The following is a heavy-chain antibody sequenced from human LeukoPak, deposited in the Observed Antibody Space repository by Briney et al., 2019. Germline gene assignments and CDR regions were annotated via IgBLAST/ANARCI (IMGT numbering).Heavy chain of an antibody. CDR2: IKQDGSEK. D-gene: IGHD6-13*01. CDR3: ARSIPYGTTWYGRSDY. J-gene: IGHJ4*02. CDR1: GFTFSSYW. Sequence: GGSLRLSCAASGFTFSSYWMNWARQAPGKGLEWVANIKQDGSEKYYVDSVKGRFTISRDNALNSLYLQMNSLRAEDTAIYYCARSIPYGTTWYGRSDYWGQGTLVTVSS. V-gene: IGHV3-7*03.